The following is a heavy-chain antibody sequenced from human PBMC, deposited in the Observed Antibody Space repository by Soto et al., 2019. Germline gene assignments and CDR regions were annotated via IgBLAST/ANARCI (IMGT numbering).Heavy chain of an antibody. CDR3: ARDSGYYDF. J-gene: IGHJ4*02. CDR1: GYTFSSYS. D-gene: IGHD2-15*01. CDR2: ISTTSGNT. V-gene: IGHV1-18*01. Sequence: ASVKVSCKTSGYTFSSYSINWVRQAPGQGLEWMAWISTTSGNTHYAERVQGRVTVTLDKSARTAFMEMWGLTSDDTAVYFCARDSGYYDFWGQGTLVTVSS.